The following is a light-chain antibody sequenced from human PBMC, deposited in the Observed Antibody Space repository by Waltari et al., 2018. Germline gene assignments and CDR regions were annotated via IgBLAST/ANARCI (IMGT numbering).Light chain of an antibody. CDR3: QQYNSYSWT. CDR1: QSISSW. V-gene: IGKV1-5*03. J-gene: IGKJ1*01. CDR2: KAS. Sequence: DIQMPQSPSTLSASLGARVPITCRASQSISSWLAWYQQKPGKAPKLLIYKASSLESGVPSRFSGSGSGTEFTLTISSLQPDDFATYYCQQYNSYSWTFGQGTKVEIK.